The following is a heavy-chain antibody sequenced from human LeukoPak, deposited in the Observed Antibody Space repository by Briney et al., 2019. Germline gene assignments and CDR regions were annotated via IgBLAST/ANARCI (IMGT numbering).Heavy chain of an antibody. CDR2: ISGSGDST. CDR3: AKYLSVKGPPYALEV. CDR1: EFTFRSYA. Sequence: GGSLRLYCAASEFTFRSYAMQWVRQAPGKGLEWVSGISGSGDSTFYADSVKGRFTISRDNSKNTLYLQMNSLRVEDTAVYYCAKYLSVKGPPYALEVWGQGTTVTVSS. V-gene: IGHV3-23*01. J-gene: IGHJ6*02.